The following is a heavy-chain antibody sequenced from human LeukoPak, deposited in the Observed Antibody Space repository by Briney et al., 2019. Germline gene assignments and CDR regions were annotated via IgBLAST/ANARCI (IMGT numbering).Heavy chain of an antibody. CDR1: GNSVSSNSAA. D-gene: IGHD1-26*01. Sequence: SQTLSLTCAISGNSVSSNSAAWDWIRQSPSRGLEWLGRTYYRSKWYNDYAVSVKSRITINPDTSKNQFSLQLNSVTPEDTAVYYCARGKWELLSHYWCFDLWGRGTLVTVSS. V-gene: IGHV6-1*01. CDR3: ARGKWELLSHYWCFDL. J-gene: IGHJ2*01. CDR2: TYYRSKWYN.